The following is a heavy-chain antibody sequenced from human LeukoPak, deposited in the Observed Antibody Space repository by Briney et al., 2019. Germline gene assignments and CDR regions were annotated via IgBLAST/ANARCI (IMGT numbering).Heavy chain of an antibody. CDR2: TYYSGST. D-gene: IGHD1-26*01. Sequence: SETLSLTCTVSGGSISSYYWSWIRQPPGKGLEWLGYTYYSGSTNYNPSPKSRVTISVDTYKNQFSLKLSSVTAADTAVYYCARHRSYQGWFDPWGQGTLVTVSS. J-gene: IGHJ5*02. V-gene: IGHV4-59*08. CDR1: GGSISSYY. CDR3: ARHRSYQGWFDP.